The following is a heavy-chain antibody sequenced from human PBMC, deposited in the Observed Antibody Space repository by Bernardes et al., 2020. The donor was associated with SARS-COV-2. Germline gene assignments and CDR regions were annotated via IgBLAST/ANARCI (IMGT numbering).Heavy chain of an antibody. D-gene: IGHD3-10*01. Sequence: GGSLRLSCAASGFTFNNFAMSWVRQAPGKGLEWVSSVSFSGGSTYYADSVKGRFTISRDNSKNTLSLQMNSLRVEDTAIYYCARSKIGLLRGLDYWGQGTLVTVSS. CDR1: GFTFNNFA. J-gene: IGHJ4*02. CDR3: ARSKIGLLRGLDY. V-gene: IGHV3-23*01. CDR2: VSFSGGST.